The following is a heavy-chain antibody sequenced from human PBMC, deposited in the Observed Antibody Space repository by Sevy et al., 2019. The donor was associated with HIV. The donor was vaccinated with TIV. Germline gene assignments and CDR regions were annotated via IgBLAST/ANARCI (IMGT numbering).Heavy chain of an antibody. D-gene: IGHD3-22*01. J-gene: IGHJ4*02. CDR1: GFTFSYDT. CDR3: ARSTDYYDNSGYDS. Sequence: GGSLRLSCAASGFTFSYDTMNWVRQAPGKGLEWVSSISSGSSYIFYADSMKGRFTVSRDNAKNSLFLQMNSLRDEDTALYYCARSTDYYDNSGYDSWGRGTLVTVSS. V-gene: IGHV3-21*03. CDR2: ISSGSSYI.